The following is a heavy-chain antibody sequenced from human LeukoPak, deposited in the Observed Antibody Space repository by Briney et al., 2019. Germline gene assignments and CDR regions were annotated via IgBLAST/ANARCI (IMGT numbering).Heavy chain of an antibody. J-gene: IGHJ5*02. D-gene: IGHD5-18*01. CDR1: GFTFSSYA. CDR3: ARDRGVDTAMVNWFDP. V-gene: IGHV3-20*04. Sequence: GGSLRLSCAASGFTFSSYAMSWVRQAPGKGLEWVSGINWNGGSTGYADSVKGRFTISRDNAKNSLYLQMNSLRAEDTALYYCARDRGVDTAMVNWFDPWGQGTLVTVSS. CDR2: INWNGGST.